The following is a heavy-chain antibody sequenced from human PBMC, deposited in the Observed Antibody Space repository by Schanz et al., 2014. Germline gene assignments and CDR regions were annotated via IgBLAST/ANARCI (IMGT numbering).Heavy chain of an antibody. CDR1: GFTASSHS. D-gene: IGHD3-10*01. CDR2: ISSRSSHI. Sequence: EVQLVESGGGLVKPGGSLRLSCGVSGFTASSHSMNWVRQAPGKGLEWVSSISSRSSHIYYADSVKGRFTVSRDNAKNSVFLQMNSLRAEDTAVYYCVRDELLWFGEVLSLDYWGQGALVAVSS. J-gene: IGHJ4*02. V-gene: IGHV3-21*02. CDR3: VRDELLWFGEVLSLDY.